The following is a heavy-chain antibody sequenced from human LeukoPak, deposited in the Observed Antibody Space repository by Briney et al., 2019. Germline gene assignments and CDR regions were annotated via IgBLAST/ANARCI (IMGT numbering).Heavy chain of an antibody. V-gene: IGHV4-4*07. D-gene: IGHD5-18*01. Sequence: KPSETLSLTCTVSGGSISSYYWRWIRQPAGKGLEWIGRIYTSGSTNYNPSLKSRVTMSVDTSKNQFSLKLSSVTAADTAVYYCAREIYSYGYVLDYWGQGTLVTVSS. CDR3: AREIYSYGYVLDY. J-gene: IGHJ4*02. CDR2: IYTSGST. CDR1: GGSISSYY.